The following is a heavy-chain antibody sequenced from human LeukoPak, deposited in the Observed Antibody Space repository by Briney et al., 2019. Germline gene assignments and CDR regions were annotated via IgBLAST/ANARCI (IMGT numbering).Heavy chain of an antibody. Sequence: GGSLRLFCAASGFTLDDYAMIWVRQAPARGLAWVLSISCIGGSIEYADSLQGRFTIYRDNAKNSLYLQMNSLRAEDTAFYYCAKDIRSSSLGVAVDWGQGTLVTVSS. J-gene: IGHJ4*02. V-gene: IGHV3-9*01. CDR1: GFTLDDYA. D-gene: IGHD6-6*01. CDR2: ISCIGGSI. CDR3: AKDIRSSSLGVAVD.